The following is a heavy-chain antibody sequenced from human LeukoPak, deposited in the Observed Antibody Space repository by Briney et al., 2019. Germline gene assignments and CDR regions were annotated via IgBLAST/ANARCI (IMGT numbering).Heavy chain of an antibody. V-gene: IGHV3-23*01. CDR3: SKGYNWNSEYLGATHY. D-gene: IGHD1-7*01. Sequence: GGSLRLSCAASGFTFSSYTMTWVRQAPGKGLEWVSAISGSSIRTYYADSVKGRFTISRDNSKNTLYLQVSSLRAEDTAVYYCSKGYNWNSEYLGATHYWGQGTLVTVSS. J-gene: IGHJ4*02. CDR2: ISGSSIRT. CDR1: GFTFSSYT.